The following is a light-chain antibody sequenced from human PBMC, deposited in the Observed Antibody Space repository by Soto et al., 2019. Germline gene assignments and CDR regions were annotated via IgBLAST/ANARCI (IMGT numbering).Light chain of an antibody. J-gene: IGKJ2*01. Sequence: DIQMTQSPPSLSASVGDRVTITCRASQRISNSLNWYQQKPGKAPDLLIYAASNLQSGVPSRFSGSGSGTDFTLTISSLQPEDFATYYCQQSYSSPQMYTFGQGTKLEIK. V-gene: IGKV1-39*01. CDR3: QQSYSSPQMYT. CDR1: QRISNS. CDR2: AAS.